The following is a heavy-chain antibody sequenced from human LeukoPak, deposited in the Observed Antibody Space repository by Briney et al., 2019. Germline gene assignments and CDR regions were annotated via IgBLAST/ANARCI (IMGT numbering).Heavy chain of an antibody. J-gene: IGHJ4*02. CDR3: ARATEMATPFDY. CDR2: INHSGST. V-gene: IGHV4-34*01. Sequence: GSLRLSCAASGFTFSSYWMSWIRQPPGKGLERTGEINHSGSTNYIPSLESRVTISVDTSKNQFSLKLSSVTAADTAVYYCARATEMATPFDYWGQGTLVTVSS. CDR1: GFTFSSYW. D-gene: IGHD5-24*01.